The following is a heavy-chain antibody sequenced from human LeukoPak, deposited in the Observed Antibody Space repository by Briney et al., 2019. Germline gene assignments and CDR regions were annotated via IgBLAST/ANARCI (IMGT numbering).Heavy chain of an antibody. CDR2: ISSSSSYI. D-gene: IGHD5-12*01. Sequence: PGGSLRLSCAASGFTFSSYSMNWVRQAPGKGLEWVSSISSSSSYIYYADSVKGRFTISRDNAKNSLYLQMNSLRAEDTAVYYCARAHRCSAAYDGEYYFDYWGQGTLVTVSS. CDR3: ARAHRCSAAYDGEYYFDY. V-gene: IGHV3-21*01. J-gene: IGHJ4*02. CDR1: GFTFSSYS.